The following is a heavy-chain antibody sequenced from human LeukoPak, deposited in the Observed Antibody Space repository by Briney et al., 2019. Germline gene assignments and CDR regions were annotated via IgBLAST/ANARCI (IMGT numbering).Heavy chain of an antibody. CDR2: IRYDGSNK. J-gene: IGHJ6*03. CDR3: ARVGTMVRGVKLYYYYYMDV. D-gene: IGHD3-10*01. CDR1: GFTFSSYG. Sequence: GGSLRLSCAASGFTFSSYGMHWVRQAPGKGLEWVAFIRYDGSNKYYADSVKGRFTIPRDNSKNTLYLQMNSLRAEDTAVYYCARVGTMVRGVKLYYYYYMDVWGKGTTVTISS. V-gene: IGHV3-30*02.